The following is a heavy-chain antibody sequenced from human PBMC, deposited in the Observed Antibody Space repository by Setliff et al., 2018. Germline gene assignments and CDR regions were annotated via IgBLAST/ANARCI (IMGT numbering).Heavy chain of an antibody. J-gene: IGHJ6*03. CDR2: VYTTGST. CDR3: ARVRITPYCMDV. CDR1: GGSMGSYY. D-gene: IGHD3-10*01. Sequence: LPETLSLTCTVSGGSMGSYYWTWIRQSAGKGLEWIGRVYTTGSTAFNPSLNSRVTMSLDKSKNQFSLKLYSVTAADTAVYFCARVRITPYCMDVWGKGTTVTVSS. V-gene: IGHV4-4*07.